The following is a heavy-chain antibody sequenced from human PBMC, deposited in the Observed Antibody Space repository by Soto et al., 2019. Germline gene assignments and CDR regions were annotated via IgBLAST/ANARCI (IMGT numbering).Heavy chain of an antibody. CDR1: GFTFSSYA. CDR2: ISGSGGST. Sequence: PGWSLRLSCAASGFTFSSYAMSWVRQAPWKGLEWVSAISGSGGSTYYADSVKGRFTISRDNSKNTLYLQMNSLRAEDTAVYYCAKDPPKITMIVGTYYFDYWGQGTLVTVSS. D-gene: IGHD3-22*01. J-gene: IGHJ4*02. V-gene: IGHV3-23*01. CDR3: AKDPPKITMIVGTYYFDY.